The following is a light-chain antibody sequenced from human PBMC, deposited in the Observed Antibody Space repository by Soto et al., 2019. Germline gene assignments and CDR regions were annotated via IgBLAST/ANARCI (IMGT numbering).Light chain of an antibody. CDR1: SSDVGGYDD. J-gene: IGLJ1*01. V-gene: IGLV2-14*01. CDR3: ASYTSSSSYV. Sequence: QSVLTQPPSASGSPGQSVTISCTGTSSDVGGYDDVSWYQQHPGKAPKLMIYEVSNRPSGVSNRFSGSKSGNTASLTISGLQAEDEADYYCASYTSSSSYVFGTGTKVTVL. CDR2: EVS.